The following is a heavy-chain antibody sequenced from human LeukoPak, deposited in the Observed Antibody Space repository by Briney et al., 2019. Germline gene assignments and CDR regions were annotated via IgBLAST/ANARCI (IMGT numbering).Heavy chain of an antibody. J-gene: IGHJ4*02. D-gene: IGHD3-10*01. CDR2: IVQSGDRT. CDR1: GFTFSDFV. CDR3: VKDLPSGGGVDY. Sequence: PGGSLRLSCAASGFTFSDFVMHWVRQAPGKGLEWVSTIVQSGDRTFYADSVKGRFTISRDNSKNTLYLQMSSLRAEDTAVYYCVKDLPSGGGVDYWGQGTLVTVSS. V-gene: IGHV3-23*01.